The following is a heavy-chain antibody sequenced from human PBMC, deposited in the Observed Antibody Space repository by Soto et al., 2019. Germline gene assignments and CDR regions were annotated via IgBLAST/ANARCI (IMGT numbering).Heavy chain of an antibody. CDR1: GDSISSNSAA. J-gene: IGHJ4*02. V-gene: IGHV6-1*01. Sequence: SQTLSLTCAISGDSISSNSAAWNWIRQSPSRGLEWLGRTYYRSKWFNDYAVSVKSRITISPDTSKNQFSLHLNSVTPEDTAVYYCARELRRGSVWYWTEYWGQGTLVTVS. CDR2: TYYRSKWFN. D-gene: IGHD6-19*01. CDR3: ARELRRGSVWYWTEY.